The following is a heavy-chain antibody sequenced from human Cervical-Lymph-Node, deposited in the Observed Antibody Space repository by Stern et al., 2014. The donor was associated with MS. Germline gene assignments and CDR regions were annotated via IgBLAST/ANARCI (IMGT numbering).Heavy chain of an antibody. V-gene: IGHV3-11*01. CDR2: ISGSSSGI. CDR1: GFTFSYHY. Sequence: VQLVESGGGLVEPGGSLRLSCAASGFTFSYHYMTWIRPAPGKGLEWVSYISGSSSGIYYADSVKGRFTISRDNAKKSLYLQMNSLRVEDTAVYYCARDPGLDYGGNSGAFDIWGHGTTVTVSS. CDR3: ARDPGLDYGGNSGAFDI. J-gene: IGHJ3*02. D-gene: IGHD4-23*01.